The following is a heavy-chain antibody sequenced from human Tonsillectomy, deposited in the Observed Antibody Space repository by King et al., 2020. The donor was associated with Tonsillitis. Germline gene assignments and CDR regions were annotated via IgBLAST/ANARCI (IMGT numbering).Heavy chain of an antibody. J-gene: IGHJ5*02. D-gene: IGHD5-24*01. CDR1: GFTFSSYS. CDR3: ARDHIQYNWFDP. Sequence: VQLVESGGGLVKPGGSLRLSCAASGFTFSSYSMNWVRQAPGKGLEWVSSISSSSSYIYYADSVKGRITISRDNAKNSLYLQMNSLRAEDTAVYYCARDHIQYNWFDPWGQGTLVTVSS. CDR2: ISSSSSYI. V-gene: IGHV3-21*01.